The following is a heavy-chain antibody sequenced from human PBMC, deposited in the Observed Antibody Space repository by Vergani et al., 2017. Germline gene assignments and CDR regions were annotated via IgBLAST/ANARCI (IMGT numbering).Heavy chain of an antibody. J-gene: IGHJ3*02. CDR1: GFTFSDYY. CDR3: AKVGRAAVAVDAFDI. Sequence: VQLVESGGGLVKPGGSLRLSCAASGFTFSDYYMSWIRQAPGKGLEWVSAISGSGGSTYYADSVKGRFTISRDNSKNTLYLQMNSLRAEDTAVYYCAKVGRAAVAVDAFDIWGQGTMVTVSS. V-gene: IGHV3-23*04. D-gene: IGHD6-19*01. CDR2: ISGSGGST.